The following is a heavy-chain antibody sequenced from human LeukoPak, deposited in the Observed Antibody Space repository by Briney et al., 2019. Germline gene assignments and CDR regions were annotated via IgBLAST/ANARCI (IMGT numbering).Heavy chain of an antibody. V-gene: IGHV3-48*02. J-gene: IGHJ4*02. Sequence: PEGSLRLSCAASGFTFSSYSMNWVRQAPGKGLEWVSYISSSSTIHYADSVKGRFTISRDNTKNSLYLQVNSLRDEDTAVYYCARDLTESSYYFDYWGQGTLVTVSS. CDR1: GFTFSSYS. D-gene: IGHD3-10*01. CDR3: ARDLTESSYYFDY. CDR2: ISSSSTI.